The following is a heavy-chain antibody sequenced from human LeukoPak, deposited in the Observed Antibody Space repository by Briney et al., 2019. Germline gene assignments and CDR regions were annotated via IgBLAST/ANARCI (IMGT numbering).Heavy chain of an antibody. CDR2: ISGSGGPT. Sequence: GGSLRLSCAASGFTFNNYAMGWVRQAQGKGLEWVSSISGSGGPTYYADSVKGRFTISRDNSKSTLYLQMNSLRVEDTAVYYCARDAVAFAIIWYFDLWGRGTPVSVSS. D-gene: IGHD2-21*01. V-gene: IGHV3-23*01. CDR1: GFTFNNYA. CDR3: ARDAVAFAIIWYFDL. J-gene: IGHJ2*01.